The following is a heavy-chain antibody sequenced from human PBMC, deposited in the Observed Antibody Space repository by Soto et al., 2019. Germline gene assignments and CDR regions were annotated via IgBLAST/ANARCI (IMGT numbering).Heavy chain of an antibody. V-gene: IGHV3-7*01. Sequence: SGGSLRLSCAVSGFTFSNYWMSWVRQAPGKGLEWVAYMNQNGSQIYYVDSLRGRFTIPRDNAKNSLYPPMTSLRVDATAVYYCARDRGPNTPDYWGQGTLVTVSS. J-gene: IGHJ4*02. CDR1: GFTFSNYW. CDR3: ARDRGPNTPDY. CDR2: MNQNGSQI. D-gene: IGHD2-2*02.